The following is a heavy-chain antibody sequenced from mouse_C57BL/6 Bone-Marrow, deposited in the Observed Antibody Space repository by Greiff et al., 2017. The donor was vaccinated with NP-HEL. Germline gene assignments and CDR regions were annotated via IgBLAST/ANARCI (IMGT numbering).Heavy chain of an antibody. Sequence: VQLQQPGAELVMPGASVKLSCKASGYTFTSYWMHWVKQRPGQGLEWIGEIDPSDSYTNYNQKFKGTSTLTVDKSSRTAYMQLSSLTSEDSAVYYCARERITTVVARYWYFDVWGTGTTVTVSS. CDR1: GYTFTSYW. D-gene: IGHD1-1*01. J-gene: IGHJ1*03. CDR3: ARERITTVVARYWYFDV. CDR2: IDPSDSYT. V-gene: IGHV1-69*01.